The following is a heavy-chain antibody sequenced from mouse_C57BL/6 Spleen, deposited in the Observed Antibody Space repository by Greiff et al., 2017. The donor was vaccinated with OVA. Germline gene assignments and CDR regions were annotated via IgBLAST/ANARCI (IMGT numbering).Heavy chain of an antibody. D-gene: IGHD4-1*01. Sequence: QVQLQQPGAELVKPGASVKLSCKASGYTFTSYWMQWVKQRPGQGLEWIGEIDPSDSYTNYNQKFKGKATLTVDTSSSTAYMQLSSLTSEDSAVYYCARRSWDYFDDWGQGTTLTVSS. J-gene: IGHJ2*01. CDR1: GYTFTSYW. CDR2: IDPSDSYT. CDR3: ARRSWDYFDD. V-gene: IGHV1-50*01.